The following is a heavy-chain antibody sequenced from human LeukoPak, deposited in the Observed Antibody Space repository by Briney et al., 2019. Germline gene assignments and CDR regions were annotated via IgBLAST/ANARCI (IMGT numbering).Heavy chain of an antibody. D-gene: IGHD4-11*01. J-gene: IGHJ4*02. CDR2: INHSGST. CDR3: ARGRLHGLFVR. CDR1: GGSFSGYY. Sequence: SETLSLTCAVYGGSFSGYYWSWIRQPPGKGLEWIGEINHSGSTNYNPSLKSRVTISVDTSKNQFSLKLSSVTAADTAVYYCARGRLHGLFVRWGQGTLVTVSS. V-gene: IGHV4-34*01.